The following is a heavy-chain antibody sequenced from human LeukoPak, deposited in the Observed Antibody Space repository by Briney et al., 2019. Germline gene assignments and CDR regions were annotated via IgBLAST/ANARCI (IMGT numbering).Heavy chain of an antibody. CDR2: ISYDGSNK. Sequence: GRSLRLSCAASGFTFSSYAMHWVRQAPGKGLEWVAVISYDGSNKYYADSVKGRFTISRDNSKNSLYLQMNSLRAEDTAVYYCARDGGGWLVKGYGMDVWGQGTTVTVSS. CDR1: GFTFSSYA. V-gene: IGHV3-30-3*01. J-gene: IGHJ6*02. CDR3: ARDGGGWLVKGYGMDV. D-gene: IGHD6-19*01.